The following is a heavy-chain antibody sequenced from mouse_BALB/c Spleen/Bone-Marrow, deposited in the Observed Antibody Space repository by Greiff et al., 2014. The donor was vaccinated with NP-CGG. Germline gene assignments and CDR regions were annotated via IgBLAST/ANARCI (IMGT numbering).Heavy chain of an antibody. CDR3: AGHRYGGLDY. J-gene: IGHJ4*01. V-gene: IGHV2-6-2*01. CDR2: IWSDGST. Sequence: VKLMESGPDLVAPSQSLSITCTVSGFSLTSYGVHWVRQPPGKGLEWLVVIWSDGSTTYNSALKSRLSISKDNSKSQVFLKRNVLQTDNAAMYYGAGHRYGGLDYWGQGTSVTVSS. D-gene: IGHD2-14*01. CDR1: GFSLTSYG.